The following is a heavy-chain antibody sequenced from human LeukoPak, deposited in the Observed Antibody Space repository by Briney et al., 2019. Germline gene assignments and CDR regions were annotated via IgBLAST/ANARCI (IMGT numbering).Heavy chain of an antibody. J-gene: IGHJ4*02. CDR2: INHSGST. CDR3: ARRRRRRWLQSTARGWFDY. CDR1: GGSFSGYY. Sequence: SETLSLTCAVYGGSFSGYYWSWIRQPPGKGLEWIGEINHSGSTNYNPSLKSRVTISVDTSKNQFSLKLSSVTAADTAVYYCARRRRRRWLQSTARGWFDYWGQGTLVTVSS. V-gene: IGHV4-34*01. D-gene: IGHD5-24*01.